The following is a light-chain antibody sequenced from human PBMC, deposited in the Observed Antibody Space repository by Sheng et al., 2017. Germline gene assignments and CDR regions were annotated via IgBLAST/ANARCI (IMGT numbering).Light chain of an antibody. Sequence: SYELTQPPSLSVSPGQTATITCSGDKLGDKFAYWYQQKPGQSPVLVIYQDTRRPSGIPERFSGSNSGNAATLTISRVEVGDEADYYCQVWDATTDHPGVFGGGTKLTVL. J-gene: IGLJ3*02. CDR2: QDT. CDR3: QVWDATTDHPGV. V-gene: IGLV3-1*01. CDR1: KLGDKF.